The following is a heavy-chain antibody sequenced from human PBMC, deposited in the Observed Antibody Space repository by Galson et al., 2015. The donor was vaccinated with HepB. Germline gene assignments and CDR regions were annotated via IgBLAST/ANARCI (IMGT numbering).Heavy chain of an antibody. CDR1: GYTFTSYY. V-gene: IGHV1-46*01. CDR3: ARAHRSWGWFDP. CDR2: INPSGGST. J-gene: IGHJ5*02. D-gene: IGHD6-13*01. Sequence: SVKVSCKASGYTFTSYYMHWVRQAPGQGLEWMGIINPSGGSTSYAQKFKGRVTMTRDTSTSTVYLELSSLRSEDTAVYYCARAHRSWGWFDPWGQGTLVTVSS.